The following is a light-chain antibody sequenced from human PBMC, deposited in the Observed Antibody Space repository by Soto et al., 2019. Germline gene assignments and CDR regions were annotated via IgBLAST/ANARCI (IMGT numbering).Light chain of an antibody. CDR3: AAWDDSLNGVV. CDR1: SSNIGSNT. V-gene: IGLV1-44*01. Sequence: QTVVTQPPSASGTPGQRVTISCSGSSSNIGSNTVNWYQQLPGTAPKLLIYSNNQRPSGVHDRFSGSKSGTSASLAISGLQSEDEADYYCAAWDDSLNGVVFGGGTKVTVL. CDR2: SNN. J-gene: IGLJ2*01.